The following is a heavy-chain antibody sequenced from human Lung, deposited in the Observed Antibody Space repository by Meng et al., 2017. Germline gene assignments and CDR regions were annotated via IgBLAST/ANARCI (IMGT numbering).Heavy chain of an antibody. J-gene: IGHJ1*01. V-gene: IGHV3-74*03. CDR1: GFTFSGHW. Sequence: GESLKISCAASGFTFSGHWMHWVRQAPGKGLVWVSRINTDGSTTTYADSVKGRFTISRDNAKSTLYLQLNSLRAEDMAVYYCTNDRLSHWGQGTLVTVSS. CDR3: TNDRLSH. CDR2: INTDGSTT. D-gene: IGHD1-1*01.